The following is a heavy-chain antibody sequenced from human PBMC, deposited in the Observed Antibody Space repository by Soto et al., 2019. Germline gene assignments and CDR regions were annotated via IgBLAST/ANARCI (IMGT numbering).Heavy chain of an antibody. CDR2: IIPLFGTP. Sequence: QVQLVQAGAEVKKPGSSVKVSCKASGGTFNTYGITWVRQALGQGLEWMGVIIPLFGTPTYAQNFQGRISSTSAESSSTAYMALSILRSDDTAVYYCAREGTSRVGTTYVYYYGLDVWGQGTTVTVSS. CDR1: GGTFNTYG. CDR3: AREGTSRVGTTYVYYYGLDV. J-gene: IGHJ6*02. V-gene: IGHV1-69*01. D-gene: IGHD1-26*01.